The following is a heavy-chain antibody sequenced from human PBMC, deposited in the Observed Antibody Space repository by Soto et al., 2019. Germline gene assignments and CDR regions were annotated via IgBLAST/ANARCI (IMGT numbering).Heavy chain of an antibody. CDR1: GFTFSIFA. CDR3: AKEVSLGSTVDLGY. D-gene: IGHD7-27*01. V-gene: IGHV3-23*01. CDR2: ISGSGGST. Sequence: SLRLSCAASGFTFSIFAMSWVRQSPGKGLEWVSTISGSGGSTYYADAVKGRFTISRDNSMGTLYLQMKSLRVEDTAIYYCAKEVSLGSTVDLGYWGQGALVTVSS. J-gene: IGHJ4*02.